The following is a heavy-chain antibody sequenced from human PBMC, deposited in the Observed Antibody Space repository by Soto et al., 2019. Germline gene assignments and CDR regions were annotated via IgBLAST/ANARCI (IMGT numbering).Heavy chain of an antibody. CDR3: ARGASGSYYAFDI. D-gene: IGHD1-26*01. J-gene: IGHJ3*02. Sequence: SETLSLTCTVSGGSISSYYWSWIRQPPGKGLEWIGYIYYSGSTNYNPSLKSRVTISVDTSKNQFSLKLSSVTAADTAVYYCARGASGSYYAFDIWGQGTMVTVSS. V-gene: IGHV4-59*01. CDR1: GGSISSYY. CDR2: IYYSGST.